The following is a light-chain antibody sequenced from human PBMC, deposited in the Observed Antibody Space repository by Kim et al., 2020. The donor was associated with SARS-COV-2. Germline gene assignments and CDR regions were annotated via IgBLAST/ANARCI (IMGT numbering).Light chain of an antibody. V-gene: IGKV1-5*03. J-gene: IGKJ4*01. CDR3: QQYNSLST. CDR2: KAS. CDR1: QSVSIW. Sequence: SASVGDRVNITCRASQSVSIWLAWYQQKPGKAPKLLMSKASNLQTGVSSRFSGSGSGTEFTLTNNSLQPDDSATYFCQQYNSLSTFGGGTKVDIK.